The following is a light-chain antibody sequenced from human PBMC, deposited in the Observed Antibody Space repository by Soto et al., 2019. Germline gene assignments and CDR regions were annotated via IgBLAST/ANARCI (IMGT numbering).Light chain of an antibody. CDR3: QQYGSSPRT. Sequence: EVVLTQSPGTLSLSPGERATLSCRASQTVSSGYLAWYQQKPGQSPRLLIYGASSRATGIPARFSGSGSGTDFTLTIRRLEPEDFAVYYCQQYGSSPRTFGQGTKVEIK. CDR1: QTVSSGY. V-gene: IGKV3-20*01. CDR2: GAS. J-gene: IGKJ1*01.